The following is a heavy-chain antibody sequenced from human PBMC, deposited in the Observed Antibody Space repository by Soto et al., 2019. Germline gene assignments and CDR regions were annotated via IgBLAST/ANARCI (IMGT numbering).Heavy chain of an antibody. CDR1: GGSVSSGSYF. V-gene: IGHV4-61*01. D-gene: IGHD3-10*01. CDR3: AKDLGITMVRGVIIKGRYNWFDP. CDR2: IYYSGST. J-gene: IGHJ5*02. Sequence: LTCTVSGGSVSSGSYFWSWIRQPPGKGLEWIGYIYYSGSTNYNPSLKSRLTISVDTSKNQFSLKLSSVTAADTAVYYCAKDLGITMVRGVIIKGRYNWFDPWGQGTLVTVSS.